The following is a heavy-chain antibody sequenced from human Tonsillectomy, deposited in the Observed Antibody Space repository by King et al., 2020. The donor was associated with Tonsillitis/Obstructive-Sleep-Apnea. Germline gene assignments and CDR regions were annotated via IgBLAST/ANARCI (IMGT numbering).Heavy chain of an antibody. V-gene: IGHV4-34*01. Sequence: VQLQQWGAGLLKPSETLSLTCAVYGGSFSDYYWNWIRQPPGKGLEWIGEINHSGSTNYNPSLKSRVTISVDTSKNQFSLKLSSVTAADTAVYYCARGDIVVVPAAHYYYYYLDVWGKGTTVTVSS. J-gene: IGHJ6*03. CDR3: ARGDIVVVPAAHYYYYYLDV. CDR1: GGSFSDYY. D-gene: IGHD2-2*01. CDR2: INHSGST.